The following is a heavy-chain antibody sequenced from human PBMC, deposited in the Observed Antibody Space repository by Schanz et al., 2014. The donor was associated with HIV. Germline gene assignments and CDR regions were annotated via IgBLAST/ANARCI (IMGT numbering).Heavy chain of an antibody. J-gene: IGHJ6*02. CDR2: ISYDGNNQ. Sequence: QVQLVESGGAVAQPGKSLTLACAASGFTFTSYGLHWVRQAPGKGLEWVAAISYDGNNQFYADSVKGRFTISRDNARNTLYLQMNSLRAEDTAVYYCARGSGPYYYYYGMDVWGQGTTVTVS. D-gene: IGHD3-10*01. CDR1: GFTFTSYG. CDR3: ARGSGPYYYYYGMDV. V-gene: IGHV3-30*03.